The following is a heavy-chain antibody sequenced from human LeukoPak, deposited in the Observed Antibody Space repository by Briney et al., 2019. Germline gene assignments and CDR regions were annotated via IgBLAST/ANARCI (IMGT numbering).Heavy chain of an antibody. J-gene: IGHJ4*02. D-gene: IGHD2-2*01. CDR3: ARPPVSSTSCYYFDY. CDR1: GYTFTGYY. CDR2: INPNSGGT. V-gene: IGHV1-2*02. Sequence: ASVKVSCKASGYTFTGYYIHWVRQAPGQGLEWMGWINPNSGGTNYAQKFQGRVTMTRDTSISTAYMELSRLRSDDTAVYYCARPPVSSTSCYYFDYWGQGTLVTVSS.